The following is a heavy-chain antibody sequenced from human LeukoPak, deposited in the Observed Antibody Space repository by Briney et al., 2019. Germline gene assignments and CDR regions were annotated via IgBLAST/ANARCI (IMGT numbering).Heavy chain of an antibody. D-gene: IGHD6-19*01. CDR1: GFTFSSYA. CDR2: ISDSGTDT. Sequence: PGGSLRLSCAASGFTFSSYAMNWVRQAPGKGLEWVSGISDSGTDTDYADSVKGRFTTSRDNSKNTLYLQMNSLRAEDTAVYYCAKDSGWYPTKFDYWGQGTLVTVSS. V-gene: IGHV3-23*01. J-gene: IGHJ4*02. CDR3: AKDSGWYPTKFDY.